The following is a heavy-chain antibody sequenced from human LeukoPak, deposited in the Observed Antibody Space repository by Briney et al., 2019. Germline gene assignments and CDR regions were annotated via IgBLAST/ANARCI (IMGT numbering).Heavy chain of an antibody. Sequence: GGSLRLSCVASGFSFKTYEMNWVRQAPGKGLEWISYISVGGSDEDYADSVKGRFSISRDNAKNSLFLQMNSLRVEDTAVYYCARDVGFNNGWPAWGQGTLVNVSS. V-gene: IGHV3-48*03. J-gene: IGHJ5*02. CDR1: GFSFKTYE. D-gene: IGHD6-19*01. CDR2: ISVGGSDE. CDR3: ARDVGFNNGWPA.